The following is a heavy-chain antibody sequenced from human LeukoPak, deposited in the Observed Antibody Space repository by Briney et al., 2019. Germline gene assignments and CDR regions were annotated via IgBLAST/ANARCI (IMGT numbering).Heavy chain of an antibody. J-gene: IGHJ4*02. CDR2: IKSKTDGGTT. Sequence: PGGSLRLSCAASGFTFSNAWMSWVRQAPGKGLEWVGRIKSKTDGGTTDYAAPVKGRFTISRDDSKNTLYLQMNSLKTEDTAVYYCTTRVVVVAAGDHWGQGTLVTVSS. V-gene: IGHV3-15*01. CDR1: GFTFSNAW. CDR3: TTRVVVVAAGDH. D-gene: IGHD2-15*01.